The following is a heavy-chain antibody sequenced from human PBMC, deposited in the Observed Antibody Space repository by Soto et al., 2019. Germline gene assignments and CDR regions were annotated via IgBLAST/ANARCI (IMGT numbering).Heavy chain of an antibody. D-gene: IGHD2-21*01. Sequence: QVQLVESGGGVVQPGRSLRLSCAASGFTFSSYGMHWVRQAPGKGLEWVAVRWYDGSNKYYADSVKGLFTISRDNSKNTLYLQMNSMRAEDTAVYYCARDRKVQHMGHYYYGMDVWGQGTTVTVSS. CDR2: RWYDGSNK. J-gene: IGHJ6*02. V-gene: IGHV3-33*01. CDR3: ARDRKVQHMGHYYYGMDV. CDR1: GFTFSSYG.